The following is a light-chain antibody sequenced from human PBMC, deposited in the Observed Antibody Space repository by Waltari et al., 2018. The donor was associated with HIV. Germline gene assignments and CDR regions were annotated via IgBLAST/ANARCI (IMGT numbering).Light chain of an antibody. CDR1: QSVRSL. CDR2: DAS. CDR3: QQRSNWSLT. Sequence: EIVLTQSPATLPLSPGERATLSCGASQSVRSLIAWYQQKPGQAPRLLIYDASNRATGIPARFSGSGSGTDFTLTISSLEPEDFAVYYCQQRSNWSLTFGGGTEVEIK. J-gene: IGKJ4*01. V-gene: IGKV3-11*01.